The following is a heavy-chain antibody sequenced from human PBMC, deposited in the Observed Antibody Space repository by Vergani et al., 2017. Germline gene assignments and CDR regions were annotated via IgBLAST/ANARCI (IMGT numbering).Heavy chain of an antibody. Sequence: QVQLVQSGAEVKKPGASVTVSCKASGYTFTGYYMHWVRQAPGQGLEWMGWINPNSGGTNYAQKFQGWVTMTRDTSISTAYMELSRLRSDDTAVYYCARRSVVIPYYYGMDVWGQGTTVTVSS. CDR3: ARRSVVIPYYYGMDV. V-gene: IGHV1-2*04. D-gene: IGHD3-22*01. J-gene: IGHJ6*02. CDR1: GYTFTGYY. CDR2: INPNSGGT.